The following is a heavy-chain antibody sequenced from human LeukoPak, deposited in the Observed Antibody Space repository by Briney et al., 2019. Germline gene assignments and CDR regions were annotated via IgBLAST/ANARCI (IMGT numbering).Heavy chain of an antibody. J-gene: IGHJ3*02. CDR3: ARANVDYGDYGDAFDI. Sequence: ASVKVSCKASGYTFTGYYMHWVRQAPGQGLEWMGWINPNSGGTNYAQKFQGRVTMTRDTSISTAYMELSRLRSDDTAAYYCARANVDYGDYGDAFDIWGQGTMVTVSS. V-gene: IGHV1-2*02. CDR1: GYTFTGYY. CDR2: INPNSGGT. D-gene: IGHD4-17*01.